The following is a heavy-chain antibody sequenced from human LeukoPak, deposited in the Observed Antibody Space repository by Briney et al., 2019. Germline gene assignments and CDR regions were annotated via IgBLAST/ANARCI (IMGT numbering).Heavy chain of an antibody. CDR1: GFTFSNYA. D-gene: IGHD3-22*01. J-gene: IGHJ4*02. V-gene: IGHV3-64D*09. CDR2: ISSNGGST. CDR3: VKDDRYYYDRSGYPS. Sequence: PGGSLRLSCAASGFTFSNYAMSWVRQAPGKGLEDVSAISSNGGSTYYADPVKGRFTISRDNSKNTLFLQMSSLRAEDTAVYYCVKDDRYYYDRSGYPSWGQGTLVTVSS.